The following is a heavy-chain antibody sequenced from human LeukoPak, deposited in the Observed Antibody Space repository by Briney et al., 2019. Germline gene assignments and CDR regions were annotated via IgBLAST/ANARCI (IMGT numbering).Heavy chain of an antibody. V-gene: IGHV1-46*01. CDR2: INPGGDNT. J-gene: IGHJ3*02. CDR3: ARIRDGYNDAYDI. Sequence: AASVKVSCKASGYTFTGYYIHWVRQAPGQRLEWMGLINPGGDNTKYAQNFQGRVTMTSDTSARTVYMELSSLSSEDTAIYYCARIRDGYNDAYDIWGQGTVVTVPS. D-gene: IGHD5-24*01. CDR1: GYTFTGYY.